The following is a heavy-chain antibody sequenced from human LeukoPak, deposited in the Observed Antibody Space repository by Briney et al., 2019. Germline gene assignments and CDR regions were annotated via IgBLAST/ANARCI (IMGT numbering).Heavy chain of an antibody. CDR1: GGSISSYY. J-gene: IGHJ5*01. CDR3: ARSGYLEWLFYDS. Sequence: PAETLSLTCTVSGGSISSYYWSWIRQPPGKGLEWLGYIYYTGIANYTPSLRSRPAMSVDTPNNQVSLRLRSVTAADTAVYYCARSGYLEWLFYDSWGHGALVTVSS. CDR2: IYYTGIA. D-gene: IGHD3-3*01. V-gene: IGHV4-59*01.